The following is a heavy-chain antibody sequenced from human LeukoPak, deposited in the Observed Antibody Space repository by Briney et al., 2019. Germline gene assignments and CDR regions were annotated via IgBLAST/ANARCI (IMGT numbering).Heavy chain of an antibody. J-gene: IGHJ4*02. CDR2: ISSTSGDV. V-gene: IGHV3-48*02. D-gene: IGHD2-15*01. Sequence: PGGSLRLSCVASGFTFRRFGMNWVRQAPGKGLEWISHISSTSGDVYYADSVKGRFTISRDNAKNSLYLQMSSLRNEDTAIYYCAQKGGTDHWGQGTLVTVSS. CDR3: AQKGGTDH. CDR1: GFTFRRFG.